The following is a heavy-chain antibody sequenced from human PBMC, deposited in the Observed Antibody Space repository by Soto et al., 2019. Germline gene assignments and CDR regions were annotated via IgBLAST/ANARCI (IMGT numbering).Heavy chain of an antibody. Sequence: QVQLQESGPGLVKPSETLSLTCTVSGGSIIGYYWSWIRQPPGKGLEWIGYIFYSGNTKYNPSLKSRVTISIDTSESHFSLKLTSVTAADTAVYYCARHVTNGFTFVVWGRGSLVTVSS. D-gene: IGHD2-21*02. CDR2: IFYSGNT. CDR1: GGSIIGYY. CDR3: ARHVTNGFTFVV. J-gene: IGHJ2*01. V-gene: IGHV4-59*08.